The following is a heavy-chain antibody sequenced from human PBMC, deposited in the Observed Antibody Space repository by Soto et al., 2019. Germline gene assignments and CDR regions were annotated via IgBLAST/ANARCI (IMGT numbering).Heavy chain of an antibody. CDR1: GFTVSSNY. CDR2: IYSGGST. CDR3: ARDRWELLDYYGMDV. J-gene: IGHJ6*02. V-gene: IGHV3-53*04. Sequence: GGSLRLSCAASGFTVSSNYMSWVRQAPGKGLEWVSVIYSGGSTYYADSVKGRFTISRHNSKNTLYLQMNSLRAEDTAVYYCARDRWELLDYYGMDVWGQGTTVTVSS. D-gene: IGHD1-26*01.